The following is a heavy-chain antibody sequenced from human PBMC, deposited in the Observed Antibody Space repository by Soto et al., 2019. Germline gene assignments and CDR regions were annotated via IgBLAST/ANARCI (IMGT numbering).Heavy chain of an antibody. CDR2: ITAATGTT. V-gene: IGHV3-23*01. CDR3: AKAKGRSNFYYSGLDV. D-gene: IGHD1-26*01. CDR1: GFTFGSYG. J-gene: IGHJ6*02. Sequence: LRLSCAASGFTFGSYGMTWVRQAPGKGLECVSGITAATGTTYYADSVKGRFTISRDLSTNTLFLQMNSLRAADSAVYYCAKAKGRSNFYYSGLDVWGQGTTVTSP.